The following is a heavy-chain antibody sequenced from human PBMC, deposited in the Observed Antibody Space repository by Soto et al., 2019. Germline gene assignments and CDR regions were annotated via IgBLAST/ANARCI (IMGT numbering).Heavy chain of an antibody. J-gene: IGHJ6*02. CDR3: AKPRHGALYYSGMDV. CDR2: ISGSGGST. V-gene: IGHV3-23*01. CDR1: EFTFSSYA. Sequence: PGGSLRLSCAASEFTFSSYAMSWVRQAPGKGLEWVSGISGSGGSTYYADSVKGRFTISRDNSKNMLYLQMNSLRAEDTAVYYCAKPRHGALYYSGMDVWGQGTTVTVSS.